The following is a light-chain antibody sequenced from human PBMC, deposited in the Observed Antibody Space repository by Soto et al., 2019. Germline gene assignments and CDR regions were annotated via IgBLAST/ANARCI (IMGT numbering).Light chain of an antibody. J-gene: IGLJ2*01. CDR2: GNS. V-gene: IGLV1-40*01. Sequence: QSVLTQPPSVSGTPGQRVTISCTGSSSNIGAGYDVHWYQQLPGTAPKLLIYGNSNRPSGVPDRFSGSKSGTSASLAITGLQAEDEADYYCQSYDSSRGALFGGGTKLTVL. CDR1: SSNIGAGYD. CDR3: QSYDSSRGAL.